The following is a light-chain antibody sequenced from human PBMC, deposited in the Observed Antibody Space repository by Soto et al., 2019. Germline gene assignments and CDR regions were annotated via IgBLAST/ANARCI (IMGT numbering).Light chain of an antibody. Sequence: QSALTQPPSASGSPGQSVTISCTGTSSDVGGYNYVSWYQQHPGKAPKLMIYEVSKRPSGVPDRFSGSKSGNTASLTVSGLQAEDEADYYCSSYTSRSTRVFGGGTKLTVL. J-gene: IGLJ3*02. V-gene: IGLV2-8*01. CDR1: SSDVGGYNY. CDR3: SSYTSRSTRV. CDR2: EVS.